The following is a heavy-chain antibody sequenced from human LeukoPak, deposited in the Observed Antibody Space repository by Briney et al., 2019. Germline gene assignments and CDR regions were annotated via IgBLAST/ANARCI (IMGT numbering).Heavy chain of an antibody. Sequence: GGSLRLSCAASGFTFSGSAMHWVRQASGKGLEWVGRIRSKANTYATAYAASVKGRFTISRDDSKNTAYLQMNSLKTEDTAVYYCTRDLYGSGTYYNYFDYWGQGTLVTVSS. D-gene: IGHD3-10*01. V-gene: IGHV3-73*01. CDR2: IRSKANTYAT. J-gene: IGHJ4*02. CDR1: GFTFSGSA. CDR3: TRDLYGSGTYYNYFDY.